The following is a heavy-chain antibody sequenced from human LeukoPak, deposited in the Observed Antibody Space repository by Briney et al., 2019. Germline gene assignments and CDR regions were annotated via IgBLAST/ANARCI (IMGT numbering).Heavy chain of an antibody. CDR2: IYGGGST. CDR3: ARAYDSSGYWPEYFRH. CDR1: GFAVSNNH. V-gene: IGHV3-53*04. Sequence: PGGSLRLSCAASGFAVSNNHMSWVRQAPGKGLEWVSIIYGGGSTYYADSVNGRFTISRHNSKNTLFLQMNSLRTEDTAVYYCARAYDSSGYWPEYFRHWGQGTLVIVSS. J-gene: IGHJ1*01. D-gene: IGHD3-22*01.